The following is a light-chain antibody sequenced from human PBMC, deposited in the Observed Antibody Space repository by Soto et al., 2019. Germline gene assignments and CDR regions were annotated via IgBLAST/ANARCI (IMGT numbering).Light chain of an antibody. CDR1: SSNIGAGYD. CDR3: QSYDSSLSGGV. Sequence: QSVRTQPPSVSGAPGQRVTISCTGSSSNIGAGYDVHWYQQLPGTAPKLLIYGNSNRPSGVPDRFSGSKSGTSASLAITGLQAEDEAHYYCQSYDSSLSGGVFGGGTQLTFL. J-gene: IGLJ3*02. V-gene: IGLV1-40*01. CDR2: GNS.